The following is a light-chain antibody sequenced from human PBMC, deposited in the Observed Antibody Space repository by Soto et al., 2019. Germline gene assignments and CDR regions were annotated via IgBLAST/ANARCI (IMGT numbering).Light chain of an antibody. V-gene: IGKV3-20*01. CDR3: QQYGSSAWT. CDR2: GAS. Sequence: EIVLMQSPGTLSLSPGERATLSCRASQSVSSSYLAWYQQKPGQAPRLLIYGASSRATGIPDRFSGSGSGTDFPLTISRLEPEDFAVYYCQQYGSSAWTFGQGTKVEIK. CDR1: QSVSSSY. J-gene: IGKJ1*01.